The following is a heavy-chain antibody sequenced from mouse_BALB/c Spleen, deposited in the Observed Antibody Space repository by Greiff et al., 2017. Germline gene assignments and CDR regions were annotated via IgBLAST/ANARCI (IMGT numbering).Heavy chain of an antibody. J-gene: IGHJ3*01. CDR2: IDPSDSET. V-gene: IGHV1S127*01. D-gene: IGHD1-1*01. Sequence: QVQLQQSGPQLVRPGASVKISCKASGYSFTSYWMHWVKQRPGQGLEWIGMIDPSDSETRLNQKFKDKATLTVDKSSSTAYMQLSSPTSEDSAVYYCASGDYGSPFAYWGQGTLVTVSA. CDR1: GYSFTSYW. CDR3: ASGDYGSPFAY.